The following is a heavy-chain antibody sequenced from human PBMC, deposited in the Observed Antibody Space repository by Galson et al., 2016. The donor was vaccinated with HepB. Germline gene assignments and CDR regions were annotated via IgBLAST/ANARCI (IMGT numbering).Heavy chain of an antibody. J-gene: IGHJ4*02. V-gene: IGHV4-59*01. CDR3: ARLTIFGVVTLDY. Sequence: ETLSLTCTVSGGSINGYYWSWIRQPPGKGLEWIGDIYYSGTTNYNSSLKSRVTISVETSKSQFSLKLTSVTAADTAVYDCARLTIFGVVTLDYWGQGTLVTVSS. CDR2: IYYSGTT. D-gene: IGHD3-3*01. CDR1: GGSINGYY.